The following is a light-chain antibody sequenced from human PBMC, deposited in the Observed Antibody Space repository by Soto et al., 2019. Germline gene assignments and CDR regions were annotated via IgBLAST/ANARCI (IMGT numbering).Light chain of an antibody. CDR1: QSVGRN. J-gene: IGKJ4*01. V-gene: IGKV3-15*01. CDR2: GAS. CDR3: QQYNHWPPLT. Sequence: EIVMTQSPATLSVSPGERATLSCRASQSVGRNLAWYQQKPGQAPRLLMYGASTRATGIPARFSGSGSGTESTLTISSLQSKDFAIYSCQQYNHWPPLTFGGGTKVEIK.